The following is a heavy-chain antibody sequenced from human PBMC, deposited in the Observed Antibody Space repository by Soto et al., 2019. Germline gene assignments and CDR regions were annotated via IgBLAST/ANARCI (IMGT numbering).Heavy chain of an antibody. V-gene: IGHV3-23*01. CDR3: ARLEYYGSGSYYTPLVFPFDY. D-gene: IGHD3-10*01. Sequence: GGSLRLSCAASGFTFSSYAMSWVRQAPGKGLEWVSAISGSGGSTYYADSVKGRFTISRDNSKNTLYLQMNSLRAEDTAVYYCARLEYYGSGSYYTPLVFPFDYWGQGTLVTVSS. J-gene: IGHJ4*02. CDR2: ISGSGGST. CDR1: GFTFSSYA.